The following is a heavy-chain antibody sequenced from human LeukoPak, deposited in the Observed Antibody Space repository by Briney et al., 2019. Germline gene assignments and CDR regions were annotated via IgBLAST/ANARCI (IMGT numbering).Heavy chain of an antibody. CDR3: ARWDSGSYFLDY. J-gene: IGHJ4*02. CDR1: GGSITYYY. CDR2: IYYSGST. Sequence: SETLSLTCTVSGGSITYYYWNWIRQPPGKGLEWIGYIYYSGSTNYNPSLKSRVTISVDTSKNQFSLKLSSVTAADSAVYYCARWDSGSYFLDYWGQGTLVTVSS. D-gene: IGHD1-26*01. V-gene: IGHV4-59*08.